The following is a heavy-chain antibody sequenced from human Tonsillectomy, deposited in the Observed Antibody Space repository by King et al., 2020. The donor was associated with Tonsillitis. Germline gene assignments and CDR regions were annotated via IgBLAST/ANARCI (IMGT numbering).Heavy chain of an antibody. Sequence: QLVQSGPEVKRPGTSVKVSCKASGFTFINSAVQWVRQARGQRLEWIGWVFVGSGNTNYAQKFQGRVTITRDMSKSTAYMELSSLRSEDTAVYYCAAEGAWTYYYDSSGYLKSDAFDIWGQGTMVTVSS. D-gene: IGHD3-22*01. CDR3: AAEGAWTYYYDSSGYLKSDAFDI. CDR2: VFVGSGNT. CDR1: GFTFINSA. V-gene: IGHV1-58*01. J-gene: IGHJ3*02.